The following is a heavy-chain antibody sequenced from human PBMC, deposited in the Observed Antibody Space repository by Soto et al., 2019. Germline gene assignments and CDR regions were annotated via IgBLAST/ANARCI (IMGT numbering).Heavy chain of an antibody. J-gene: IGHJ4*02. D-gene: IGHD3-22*01. CDR2: ISSSGGST. V-gene: IGHV3-23*01. CDR3: AKAADYYDSSGYPPLGDY. CDR1: GFTFSSYA. Sequence: EVQLLESGGGLVQPGGSLRLSCAASGFTFSSYAMSWVRQAPGKGLEWVSAISSSGGSTYYADSVKGRFTISRDNSKNTLYLQMNSLRAEDTAVYYCAKAADYYDSSGYPPLGDYWGQGTLVTVSS.